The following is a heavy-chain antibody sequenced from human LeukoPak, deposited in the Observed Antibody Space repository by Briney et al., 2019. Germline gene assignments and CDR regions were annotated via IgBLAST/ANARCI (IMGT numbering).Heavy chain of an antibody. Sequence: GASLQISFKGSGYSFTSYWIGWVRPMPGKGLEWMGIIYPGDSDTRYSPSLQGQVTISADKSISTAYLQWSSLKASDTAMYYCARRGSYANFDYWGQGTLVTVSS. CDR2: IYPGDSDT. CDR3: ARRGSYANFDY. J-gene: IGHJ4*02. D-gene: IGHD1-26*01. V-gene: IGHV5-51*01. CDR1: GYSFTSYW.